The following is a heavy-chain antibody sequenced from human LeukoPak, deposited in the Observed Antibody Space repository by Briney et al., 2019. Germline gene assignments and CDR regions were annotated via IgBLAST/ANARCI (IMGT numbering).Heavy chain of an antibody. Sequence: SETLSLTCAVSGYSISSGYYWGWIRPPPGKGLEWIGIIYYSGSTYYNPSLKSRVTISVDTSKNQFSLKLSSVTAADTAVYYCARQGAFNYWGQGTLVTVSS. D-gene: IGHD3-16*01. CDR3: ARQGAFNY. CDR2: IYYSGST. V-gene: IGHV4-38-2*01. CDR1: GYSISSGYY. J-gene: IGHJ4*02.